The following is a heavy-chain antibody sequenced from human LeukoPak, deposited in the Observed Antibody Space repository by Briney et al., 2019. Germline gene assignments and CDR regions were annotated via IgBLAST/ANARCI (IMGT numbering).Heavy chain of an antibody. CDR2: ITNTGGST. CDR3: ATDGGWRYDY. J-gene: IGHJ4*02. CDR1: GFAFSVYS. V-gene: IGHV3-64*01. D-gene: IGHD6-19*01. Sequence: PGGSLRLSCAASGFAFSVYSMEWVRQAPGKGLEFVSGITNTGGSTYYANSVEGRFSISRDNSKNTLYLQMGSLRADDMAVYYCATDGGWRYDYWGQGTLVTVSS.